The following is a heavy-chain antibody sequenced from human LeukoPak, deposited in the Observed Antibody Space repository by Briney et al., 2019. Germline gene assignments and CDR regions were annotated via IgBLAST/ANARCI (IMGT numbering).Heavy chain of an antibody. CDR2: IYYSGST. J-gene: IGHJ5*02. CDR3: ARSLEGADWIDP. Sequence: PSETLSLTCTVSGGSISSGDYYWSWIRQPPGKGLEWIGYIYYSGSTYYNPSLKSRVTISVDTSKNQFSLKLSSVTAADTAVYYCARSLEGADWIDPWGQGTLATVSS. CDR1: GGSISSGDYY. V-gene: IGHV4-30-4*01. D-gene: IGHD3-3*01.